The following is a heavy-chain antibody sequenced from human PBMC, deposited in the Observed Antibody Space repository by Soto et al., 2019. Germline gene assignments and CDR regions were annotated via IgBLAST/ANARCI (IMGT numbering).Heavy chain of an antibody. CDR1: GGTFNTYA. CDR2: IFPMFGAA. Sequence: QVQLVQSGAEMKKPGSSVKVSCQSSGGTFNTYAMNWGRQAPGQGPEWMGDIFPMFGAANYAPKFQGRVTITADESTGTSYMQFSSLTSADRALYFCAREVQVHTAAFVYWGQRILVTVSS. D-gene: IGHD1-1*01. J-gene: IGHJ4*02. V-gene: IGHV1-69*19. CDR3: AREVQVHTAAFVY.